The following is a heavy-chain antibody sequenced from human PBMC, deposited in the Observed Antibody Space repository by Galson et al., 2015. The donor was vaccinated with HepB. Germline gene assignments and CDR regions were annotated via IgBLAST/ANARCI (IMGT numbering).Heavy chain of an antibody. CDR1: GGSISSYY. J-gene: IGHJ6*02. D-gene: IGHD2-21*02. Sequence: QVQLQESGPGLVKPSETLSLTCTVSGGSISSYYWSWIRQPPGKGLEWIGYIYYSGSTNYNPSLKSRVTISVDTSKNQFSLKLSSVTAADTAVYYCARSFVVVTAIDYYGMDVWGQGTTVTVSS. V-gene: IGHV4-59*01. CDR2: IYYSGST. CDR3: ARSFVVVTAIDYYGMDV.